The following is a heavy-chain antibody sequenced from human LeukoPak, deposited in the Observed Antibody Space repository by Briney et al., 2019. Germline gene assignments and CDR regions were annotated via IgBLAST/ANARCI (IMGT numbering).Heavy chain of an antibody. CDR1: GFTFSSYA. V-gene: IGHV3-74*01. CDR3: VRDNAYKFDY. Sequence: GGSLRLSCAASGFTFSSYAMSWVRQAPGKGLVWVSHINTFGTTATYADSVKGRFTISRDNANNTLYLQMNSLRVEDTAVYYCVRDNAYKFDYWGQGTLVTVSS. J-gene: IGHJ4*02. D-gene: IGHD5-24*01. CDR2: INTFGTTA.